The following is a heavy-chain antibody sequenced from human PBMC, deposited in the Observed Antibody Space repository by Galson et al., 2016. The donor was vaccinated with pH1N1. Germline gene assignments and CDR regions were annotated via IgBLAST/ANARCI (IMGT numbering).Heavy chain of an antibody. J-gene: IGHJ4*02. CDR3: IRDLGRLRDF. V-gene: IGHV1-46*03. CDR1: GYTFTRYY. CDR2: IDPSPGTT. Sequence: SVKVSCKASGYTFTRYYFHWVRQAPGQGLEWMGVIDPSPGTTTYAQKFQGLVTLTKDTATSIGYMELSSLKSEDTAVYYCIRDLGRLRDFWGQGTLVTVSS. D-gene: IGHD1-26*01.